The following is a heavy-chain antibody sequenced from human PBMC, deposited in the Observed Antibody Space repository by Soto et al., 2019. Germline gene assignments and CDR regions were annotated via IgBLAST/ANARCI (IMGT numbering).Heavy chain of an antibody. CDR3: ARNDGYDVARFDY. D-gene: IGHD5-12*01. V-gene: IGHV1-69*01. CDR1: GGTFSSYA. CDR2: IIPIFGTA. J-gene: IGHJ4*02. Sequence: SVKVSCNASGGTFSSYAISWVRQAPGQGLEWMGGIIPIFGTANYAQKFQGRVTITADESTSTAYMELSSLRSEDTAVYYCARNDGYDVARFDYWGQGTLVTVSS.